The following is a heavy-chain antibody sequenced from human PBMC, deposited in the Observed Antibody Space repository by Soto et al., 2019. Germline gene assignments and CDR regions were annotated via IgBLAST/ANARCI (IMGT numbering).Heavy chain of an antibody. V-gene: IGHV1-18*01. CDR2: ISAYNGKT. CDR3: ARGGDVNYYHGMDV. J-gene: IGHJ6*02. Sequence: QVQLVQSGGEVKKPGASVKLSCTASGYTFTSYVISWVRQAPGQGLEWMGWISAYNGKTNYAQNVQGRVTMTTDTSTRTAYMDLRSLRSDDTAVYYCARGGDVNYYHGMDVWGQGTTVTVSS. D-gene: IGHD5-12*01. CDR1: GYTFTSYV.